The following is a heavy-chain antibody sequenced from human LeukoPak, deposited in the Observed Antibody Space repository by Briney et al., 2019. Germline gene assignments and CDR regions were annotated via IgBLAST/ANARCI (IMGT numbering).Heavy chain of an antibody. Sequence: GGSLRLSCAASGFTVSSNYMSWVRQAPGKGLEWVSIIYSSRGTNYADSVKGRFAISRDNSKNTLYLQMNSLRAEDTAMYYCATQWDGGAGAFDTWGQGTMVTVSS. CDR2: IYSSRGT. J-gene: IGHJ3*02. D-gene: IGHD1-26*01. CDR1: GFTVSSNY. CDR3: ATQWDGGAGAFDT. V-gene: IGHV3-66*01.